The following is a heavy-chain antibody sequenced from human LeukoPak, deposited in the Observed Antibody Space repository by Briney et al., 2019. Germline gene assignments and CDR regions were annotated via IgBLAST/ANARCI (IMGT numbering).Heavy chain of an antibody. CDR1: GFIFDNFA. CDR3: ARDRNVVGADFDS. CDR2: VSFDGTNN. J-gene: IGHJ5*01. V-gene: IGHV3-30*04. Sequence: PGGSLRLSCAASGFIFDNFAIHWVRQAPGRGLEGVSIVSFDGTNNFYGDSVKGRFTVSRDNSNNTVYLHMNSLRPDDTAVYCCARDRNVVGADFDSWGQGTLVTVSS. D-gene: IGHD4/OR15-4a*01.